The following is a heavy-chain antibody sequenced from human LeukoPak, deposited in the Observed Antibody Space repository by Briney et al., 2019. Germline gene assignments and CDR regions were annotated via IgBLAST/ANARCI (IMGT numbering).Heavy chain of an antibody. D-gene: IGHD3-10*01. CDR2: IYSGGST. CDR1: GFTFSSYA. CDR3: ARGRFRYGSGSYYNGYYYYGMDV. V-gene: IGHV3-53*01. J-gene: IGHJ6*02. Sequence: GRSLRLSCAASGFTFSSYAMHWVRQAPGKGLEWVSVIYSGGSTYYADSVKGRFTISRDNSKNTLYLQMNSLRAEDTAVYYCARGRFRYGSGSYYNGYYYYGMDVWGQGTTVTVSS.